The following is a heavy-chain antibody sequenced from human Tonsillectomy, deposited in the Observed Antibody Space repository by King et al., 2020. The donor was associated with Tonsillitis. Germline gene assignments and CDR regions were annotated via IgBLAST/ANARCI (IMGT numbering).Heavy chain of an antibody. J-gene: IGHJ4*02. CDR2: VYYTGRA. CDR1: GGSISDSY. V-gene: IGHV4-59*01. CDR3: ARASGVMIPAELHT. D-gene: IGHD2-2*01. Sequence: QVQLQESGPGLVKPSETLSLTCSVSGGSISDSYWSGLRQPPGKGLEWIGYVYYTGRADYNPSLKSRVTISLDTSKTQFSLRLNSVTAADTAVYYCARASGVMIPAELHTGGQGTLVTVSS.